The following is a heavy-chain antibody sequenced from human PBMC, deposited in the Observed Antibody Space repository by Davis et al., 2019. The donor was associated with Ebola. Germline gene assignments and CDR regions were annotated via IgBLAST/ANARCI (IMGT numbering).Heavy chain of an antibody. CDR3: ARGDSYYDPSGFYAGPEAPDH. CDR2: FYYRLNT. D-gene: IGHD3-22*01. V-gene: IGHV4-39*07. Sequence: MPSETLSLTCTVSGGSISSSVYYWGWVRQPPGRGLEWIGSFYYRLNTDYNPSLKSRVTISIDTSKNQFSLKLRSVTAADTAVYYCARGDSYYDPSGFYAGPEAPDHWGQGTLVSVSS. CDR1: GGSISSSVYY. J-gene: IGHJ4*02.